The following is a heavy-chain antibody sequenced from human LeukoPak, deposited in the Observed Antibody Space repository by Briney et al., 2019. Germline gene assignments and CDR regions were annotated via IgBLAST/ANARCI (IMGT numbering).Heavy chain of an antibody. D-gene: IGHD3-9*01. Sequence: SETLSLTCTVSGGSISSSSYYWGWIRQPPGKGLEWIGSIYYSGSTYYNPSLKSRVTISVDTSKNQFSLKLSSVTAADTAVYYCARQDYDILTGSPSFHPWGQGTLVTVSS. CDR2: IYYSGST. J-gene: IGHJ5*01. CDR3: ARQDYDILTGSPSFHP. V-gene: IGHV4-39*01. CDR1: GGSISSSSYY.